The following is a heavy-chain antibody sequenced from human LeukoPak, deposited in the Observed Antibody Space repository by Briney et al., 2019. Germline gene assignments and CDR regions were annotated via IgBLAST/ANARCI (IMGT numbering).Heavy chain of an antibody. CDR2: INPNSGGT. Sequence: GASVKVSCKASGCTFTGYYMHWVRQAPGQGLEWMGWINPNSGGTNYAQKFQGRVTMTRDTSISTAYMELSRLRSDDTAVYYCARDYDSSGYYGAWYYYGMDVWGQGTTVTVSS. CDR3: ARDYDSSGYYGAWYYYGMDV. D-gene: IGHD3-22*01. CDR1: GCTFTGYY. V-gene: IGHV1-2*02. J-gene: IGHJ6*02.